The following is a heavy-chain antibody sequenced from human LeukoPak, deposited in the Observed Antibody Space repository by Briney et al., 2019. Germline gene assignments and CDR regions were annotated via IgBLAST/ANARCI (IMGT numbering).Heavy chain of an antibody. V-gene: IGHV3-21*04. Sequence: GGSLRLSCAASGFTFSSYSMNWVRQAPGKGLEWVSSISSSSSYIYYADSVKGRFTISRDNAKNSLYLQMNSLRAEDTALYYCARDSYSGSYSYFDYWGQGTLVTVSS. D-gene: IGHD1-26*01. CDR1: GFTFSSYS. CDR3: ARDSYSGSYSYFDY. CDR2: ISSSSSYI. J-gene: IGHJ4*02.